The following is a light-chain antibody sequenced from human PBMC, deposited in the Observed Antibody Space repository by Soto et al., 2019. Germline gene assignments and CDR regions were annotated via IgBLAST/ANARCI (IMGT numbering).Light chain of an antibody. V-gene: IGLV2-11*01. CDR1: SSDVGGYNY. Sequence: QSALTQPRSVSGSPGQSVTISCTGTSSDVGGYNYVSWYQQHPGKAPKLTIYDVSKRPSGVPDRFSGSKSGNTASLTISGLQAEDEADYYCCSYAGSYTFVFGGGTKVTVL. CDR3: CSYAGSYTFV. J-gene: IGLJ2*01. CDR2: DVS.